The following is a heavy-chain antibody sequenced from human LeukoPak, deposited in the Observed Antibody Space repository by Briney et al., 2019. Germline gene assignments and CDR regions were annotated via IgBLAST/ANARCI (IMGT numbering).Heavy chain of an antibody. CDR1: GFTFSSYW. Sequence: GGSLRLSRAASGFTFSSYWMHWVRQAPGKGLVWVSRINSDGSSTSYADSVKGRFTISRDNAKNTLYLQMNSLRAEDTAVYYCARERYGPDAFDIWGQGTMVTVSS. V-gene: IGHV3-74*01. D-gene: IGHD5-18*01. CDR2: INSDGSST. CDR3: ARERYGPDAFDI. J-gene: IGHJ3*02.